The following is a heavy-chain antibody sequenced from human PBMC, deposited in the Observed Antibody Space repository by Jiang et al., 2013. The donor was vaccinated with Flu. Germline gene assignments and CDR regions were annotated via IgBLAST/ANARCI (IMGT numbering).Heavy chain of an antibody. D-gene: IGHD1-1*01. CDR3: ARVRTGTGAFDI. J-gene: IGHJ3*02. V-gene: IGHV1-2*04. CDR2: INPNSGAT. Sequence: QSGAEVKKPGASVKVSCKTSGYTFSGYYIHWVRQAPGQGLEWLGWINPNSGATSYAQKFQDWVTMTRDTSINTAYMELRRLRSDDTAVYYCARVRTGTGAFDIWGQGTMVTVSS. CDR1: GYTFSGYY.